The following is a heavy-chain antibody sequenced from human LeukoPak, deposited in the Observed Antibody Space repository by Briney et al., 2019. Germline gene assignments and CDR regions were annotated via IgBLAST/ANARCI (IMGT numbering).Heavy chain of an antibody. V-gene: IGHV3-11*04. D-gene: IGHD5-18*01. Sequence: GGSLRLSCAASGFTFSDYYMSWIRQAPGKGLEWVSYISSSSSTIYYADSVKGRFTISRDNAKNSLYLQMNSLRAEDTAVYYCARWDVDTAPYGMDVWGQGTTVTVSS. J-gene: IGHJ6*02. CDR3: ARWDVDTAPYGMDV. CDR1: GFTFSDYY. CDR2: ISSSSSTI.